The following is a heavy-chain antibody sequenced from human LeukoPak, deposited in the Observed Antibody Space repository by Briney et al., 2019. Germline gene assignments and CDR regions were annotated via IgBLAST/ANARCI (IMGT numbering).Heavy chain of an antibody. CDR1: GYTFSTYT. CDR2: ITAGNGDT. J-gene: IGHJ4*02. V-gene: IGHV1-3*01. CDR3: ARSDRGDYIDY. Sequence: RSSVKVSCKACGYTFSTYTIHWVRQAPGQRLEWMGWITAGNGDTRYPQKFQDRVTITRDTSASTSYMDLSSLTSEDTAMYYCARSDRGDYIDYWGQGTLVTVSS. D-gene: IGHD4-17*01.